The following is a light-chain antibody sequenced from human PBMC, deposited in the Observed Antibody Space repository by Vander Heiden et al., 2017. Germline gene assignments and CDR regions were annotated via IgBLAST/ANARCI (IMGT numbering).Light chain of an antibody. Sequence: EIQMPQSPSSLSASVGDRVTITGRASQIISSYLNWYQQKPGKAPKLLIYAASRLQSGVPSRFSGSGSGTDFTLTISSLQPEDVATYEGQQSYSTLPLTFGGGTKVEIK. CDR3: QQSYSTLPLT. J-gene: IGKJ4*01. CDR1: QIISSY. CDR2: AAS. V-gene: IGKV1-39*01.